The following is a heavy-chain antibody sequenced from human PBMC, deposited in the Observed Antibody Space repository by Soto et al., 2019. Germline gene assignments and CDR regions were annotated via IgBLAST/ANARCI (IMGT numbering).Heavy chain of an antibody. J-gene: IGHJ4*02. CDR1: GFNFPTFW. CDR3: ARNYDSSGIGRPFSI. Sequence: PGESLKISCKGSGFNFPTFWIAWVRQMPWKGLEWMGIIYPGDSDTRYSPSFQGQVTISADKSISTAYLQWSSLKASDTAMYYCARNYDSSGIGRPFSIWGQGTLVTVSS. D-gene: IGHD3-22*01. V-gene: IGHV5-51*01. CDR2: IYPGDSDT.